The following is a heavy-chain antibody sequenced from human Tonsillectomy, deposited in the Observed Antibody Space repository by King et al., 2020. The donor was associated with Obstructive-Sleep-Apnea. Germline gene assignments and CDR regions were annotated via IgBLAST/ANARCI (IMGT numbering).Heavy chain of an antibody. V-gene: IGHV3-23*04. CDR1: GFTFSSYV. Sequence: VQLVESGGGLVQPGGALRLSCAASGFTFSSYVRSWVRQAPGKGLEWVSAISGSGGSTYYADPVKGRFTSSRDNSKDRLYRQMNSLRAEDTAVYYCAKSIPAAMIIYFQHWGQGTLVTVSS. CDR3: AKSIPAAMIIYFQH. CDR2: ISGSGGST. D-gene: IGHD2-2*01. J-gene: IGHJ1*01.